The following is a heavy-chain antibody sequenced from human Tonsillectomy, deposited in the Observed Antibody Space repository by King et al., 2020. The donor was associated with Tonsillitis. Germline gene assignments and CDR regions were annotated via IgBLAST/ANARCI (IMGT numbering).Heavy chain of an antibody. V-gene: IGHV4-34*01. Sequence: VQLQQWGAGLLKPSETLSLTCAVYGGSFSGYYWSWIRQPPGKGLEWIGEINHSGSTNYNPSLKSRVTVSVDTSKNQFSLKLSSVTAADTAVYYCARGEGTMVRGVLPFDYWGQGTLVTVSS. CDR3: ARGEGTMVRGVLPFDY. CDR1: GGSFSGYY. CDR2: INHSGST. J-gene: IGHJ4*02. D-gene: IGHD3-10*01.